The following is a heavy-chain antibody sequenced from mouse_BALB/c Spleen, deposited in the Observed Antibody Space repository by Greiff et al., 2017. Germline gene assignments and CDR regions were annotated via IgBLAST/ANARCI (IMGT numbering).Heavy chain of an antibody. CDR1: GFTFTDYY. Sequence: VQLKESGGGLVQPGGSLRLSCATSGFTFTDYYMSWVRQPPGKALEWLGFIRNKANGYTTEYSASVKGRFTISRDNSQSILYLQMNTLRAEDSATYYCASTAYWGQGTLVTVSA. CDR2: IRNKANGYTT. J-gene: IGHJ3*01. CDR3: ASTAY. V-gene: IGHV7-3*02.